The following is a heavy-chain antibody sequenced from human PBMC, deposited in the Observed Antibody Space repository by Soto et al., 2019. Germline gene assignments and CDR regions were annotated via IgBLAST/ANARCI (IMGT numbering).Heavy chain of an antibody. CDR2: ISNSGDT. V-gene: IGHV3-23*01. J-gene: IGHJ2*01. CDR1: GFILSGFA. CDR3: AKKRGATGNWSFEV. D-gene: IGHD1-26*01. Sequence: EVQLLESGGGLAQPGGSLRLSCAASGFILSGFAMTWVRQAPGKGLEWVSTISNSGDTYYTDSGKGRFTISRDNSKKTLFLQMNSLRAGDTAAYYCAKKRGATGNWSFEVWGRGTLVIVSS.